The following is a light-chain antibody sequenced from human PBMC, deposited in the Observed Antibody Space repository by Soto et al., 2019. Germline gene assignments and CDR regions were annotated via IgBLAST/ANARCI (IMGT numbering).Light chain of an antibody. V-gene: IGLV1-51*01. CDR1: SSNIGGNS. Sequence: QSVLPQPPSVSAAPGQKVPISCSGSSSNIGGNSVSWYQQLPGTAPKLLIYDDNKRPSGIPDRFSGSKSGTSATLGITGFQTGDEADYYCGSWDSSLSAYVFGTGTKVTVL. CDR2: DDN. CDR3: GSWDSSLSAYV. J-gene: IGLJ1*01.